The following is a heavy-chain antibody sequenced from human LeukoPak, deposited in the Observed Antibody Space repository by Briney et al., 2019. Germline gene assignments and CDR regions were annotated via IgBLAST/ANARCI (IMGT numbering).Heavy chain of an antibody. V-gene: IGHV1-18*01. J-gene: IGHJ6*03. D-gene: IGHD2-2*01. CDR3: ARDRVVPAAGYYYYYMDV. Sequence: ASVKVSCKASGYTFTSYGISWVRQAPGQGLEWMGWISAYNGNTNYAQKLQGRVTMTTDTSTSTAYMELRSLRSDDTAVYYCARDRVVPAAGYYYYYMDVWGKGTTVTVSS. CDR1: GYTFTSYG. CDR2: ISAYNGNT.